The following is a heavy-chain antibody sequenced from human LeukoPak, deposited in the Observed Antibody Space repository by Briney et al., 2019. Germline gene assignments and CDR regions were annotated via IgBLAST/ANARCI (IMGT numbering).Heavy chain of an antibody. D-gene: IGHD5/OR15-5a*01. Sequence: PGGSLRLSCTASGFTFGDYSMSWVRQAPGKGLEWVGRIKSKTDGGTTDYAAPVKGRFTISRDDSKNTLYLQMNSLKTEDTAVYYCTTEVSLRPWGDPEGFDPWGQGTLVTVSS. CDR2: IKSKTDGGTT. CDR1: GFTFGDYS. V-gene: IGHV3-15*01. J-gene: IGHJ5*02. CDR3: TTEVSLRPWGDPEGFDP.